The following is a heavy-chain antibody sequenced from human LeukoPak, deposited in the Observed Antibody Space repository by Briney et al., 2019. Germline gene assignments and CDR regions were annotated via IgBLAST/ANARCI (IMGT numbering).Heavy chain of an antibody. J-gene: IGHJ4*02. CDR3: ARETYGGYGFDY. V-gene: IGHV3-21*01. D-gene: IGHD4-23*01. CDR1: GFTFSSYG. CDR2: ISSSSSYI. Sequence: PGGSLRLSCAASGFTFSSYGMNWVRQAPGKGLELVSFISSSSSYIDYAASVKGRVTVSRDNAKNSLYLQMNSLRDEDTAVFYCARETYGGYGFDYWGQGTLVTVSS.